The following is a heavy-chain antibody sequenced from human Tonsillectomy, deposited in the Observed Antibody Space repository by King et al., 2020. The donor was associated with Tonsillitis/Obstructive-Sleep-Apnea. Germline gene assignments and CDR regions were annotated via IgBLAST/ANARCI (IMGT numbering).Heavy chain of an antibody. CDR3: AKDEYSGSYYFDY. CDR2: ISYDGSNK. J-gene: IGHJ4*02. V-gene: IGHV3-30*18. CDR1: GFTFSNYG. Sequence: VQLVESGGGVVQPGRSLRLSCAASGFTFSNYGMHWVRQAPGKGLEWVAVISYDGSNKYYADSVKGRFFISRDNSKNTLYLQMNSLRTEDTAVYYCAKDEYSGSYYFDYWGQGTLVTVSS. D-gene: IGHD1-26*01.